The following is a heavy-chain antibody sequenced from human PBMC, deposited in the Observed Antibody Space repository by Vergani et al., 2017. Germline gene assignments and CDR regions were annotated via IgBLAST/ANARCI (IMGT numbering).Heavy chain of an antibody. V-gene: IGHV3-23*01. CDR3: AKAETTLATIFLPFDP. CDR1: GFTFSSYA. CDR2: ISGSGGST. D-gene: IGHD5-12*01. J-gene: IGHJ5*02. Sequence: EVQLLESGGGLVQPGGSLRLSCAASGFTFSSYAMSWVRQAPGKGLEWVSAISGSGGSTYYADSVKGRFTISRENSKNTLYLQMNSLRAEDTAVYYCAKAETTLATIFLPFDPWGQGTLVTVSS.